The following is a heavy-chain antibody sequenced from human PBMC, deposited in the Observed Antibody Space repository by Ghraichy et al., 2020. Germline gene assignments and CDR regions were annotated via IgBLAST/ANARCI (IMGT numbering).Heavy chain of an antibody. V-gene: IGHV1-46*01. J-gene: IGHJ3*01. CDR3: ARDIEVVVAATRGAFDF. D-gene: IGHD2-15*01. CDR2: ISPTSGST. Sequence: ASVKVSCKASGYTFSSYYMHWVRQAPGQGLEWLGIISPTSGSTTYAQKFQGRVTMTRDTSTTTVYMELSSLRSEDTAVYYCARDIEVVVAATRGAFDFWGQGTMVTVSS. CDR1: GYTFSSYY.